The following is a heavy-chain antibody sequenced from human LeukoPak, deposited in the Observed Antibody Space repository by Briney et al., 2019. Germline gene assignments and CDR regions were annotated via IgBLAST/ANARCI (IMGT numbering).Heavy chain of an antibody. J-gene: IGHJ4*02. CDR3: ARDWGVDS. Sequence: GGSLRLSCAASGFTSSIYTMVWVRQPPGKGLEWVAVTSYDESNKYYADSVKGRFTISRDNSNNTLYLQMNSLRPEDTAVYYCARDWGVDSWGQGTLVTVSS. D-gene: IGHD3-10*01. V-gene: IGHV3-30*03. CDR1: GFTSSIYT. CDR2: TSYDESNK.